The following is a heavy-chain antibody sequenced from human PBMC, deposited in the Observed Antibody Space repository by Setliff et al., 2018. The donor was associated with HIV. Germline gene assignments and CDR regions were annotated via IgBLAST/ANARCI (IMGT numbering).Heavy chain of an antibody. CDR1: GFTFSDYY. J-gene: IGHJ4*02. CDR2: VRPYNADK. D-gene: IGHD1-1*01. Sequence: ASVKVSCKASGFTFSDYYMHWVRQAPGQGLEWMGWVRPYNADKNYAQKFQGRVTITRDESTSTAYMELSSLRSEDTAIYYCAREEPGADWGQGTLVTVSS. CDR3: AREEPGAD. V-gene: IGHV1-2*02.